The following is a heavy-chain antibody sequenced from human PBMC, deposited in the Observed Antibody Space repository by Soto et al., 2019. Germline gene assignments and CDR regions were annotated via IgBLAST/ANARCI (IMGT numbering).Heavy chain of an antibody. CDR3: ARLLWFGEPNNFDY. D-gene: IGHD3-10*01. J-gene: IGHJ4*02. CDR1: GGSISSGDYY. Sequence: PSETLSLTCTVSGGSISSGDYYWSWIRQPPGKGLEWIGYIYYSGSTYYNPSLKSRVTISVDTSKNQFSLKLSSVTAADTAVYYCARLLWFGEPNNFDYWGQGTLVTVSS. V-gene: IGHV4-30-4*01. CDR2: IYYSGST.